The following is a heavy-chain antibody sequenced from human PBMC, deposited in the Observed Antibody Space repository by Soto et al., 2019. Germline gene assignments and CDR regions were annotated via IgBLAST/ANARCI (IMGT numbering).Heavy chain of an antibody. CDR3: ARVSPEYNWNDGRHFDY. V-gene: IGHV4-61*01. J-gene: IGHJ4*02. CDR2: IYYSGST. CDR1: GGSVSSGSYY. Sequence: SETLSLTCTVSGGSVSSGSYYWSWIRQPPGKGLEWIGYIYYSGSTNYNPSLKSRVTISVDTSKNQFSLKLSSVTAADTAVYYCARVSPEYNWNDGRHFDYWGQGTLVTVSS. D-gene: IGHD1-20*01.